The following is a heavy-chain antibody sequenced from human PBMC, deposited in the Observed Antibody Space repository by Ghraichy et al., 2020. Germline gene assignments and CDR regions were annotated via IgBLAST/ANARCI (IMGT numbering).Heavy chain of an antibody. CDR2: ISGSGGST. J-gene: IGHJ4*02. CDR3: AKDRCSGGSCYYLDY. V-gene: IGHV3-23*01. Sequence: GGSLRLSCAASGFTFSSYAMSWVRQAPGKGLEWVSAISGSGGSTYYADSVKGRFTISRDNSKNTLYLQMNSLRAEDTAVYYCAKDRCSGGSCYYLDYWGQGTLVTVSS. CDR1: GFTFSSYA. D-gene: IGHD2-15*01.